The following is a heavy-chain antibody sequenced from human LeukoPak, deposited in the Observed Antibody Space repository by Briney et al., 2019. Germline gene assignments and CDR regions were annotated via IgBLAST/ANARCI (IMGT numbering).Heavy chain of an antibody. D-gene: IGHD5-12*01. CDR3: ARTDRQYSGGTEDY. Sequence: GGSLRLSCAASGFTFSIYSMNWVRQAPGKGLEWVSYISTSNSTIYYADSVKGRFTISRDNAKNSLYLQMNSLRAEDTAVYYCARTDRQYSGGTEDYWGQGTLVTVSS. CDR1: GFTFSIYS. J-gene: IGHJ4*02. CDR2: ISTSNSTI. V-gene: IGHV3-48*04.